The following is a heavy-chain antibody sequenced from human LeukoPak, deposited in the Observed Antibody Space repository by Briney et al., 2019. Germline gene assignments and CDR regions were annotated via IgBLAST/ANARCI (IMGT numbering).Heavy chain of an antibody. CDR1: GFTFSSYG. CDR3: AKTPILGVIATSYDY. V-gene: IGHV3-30*18. Sequence: RGSLRLSCAASGFTFSSYGMNWVRQSPGKGLEWVAVISYDGSNKYYADSAKGRFTISRDNSKNTLYLQMNSLRAEDTVVYYCAKTPILGVIATSYDYWGQGTLVTVSS. J-gene: IGHJ4*02. D-gene: IGHD3-3*01. CDR2: ISYDGSNK.